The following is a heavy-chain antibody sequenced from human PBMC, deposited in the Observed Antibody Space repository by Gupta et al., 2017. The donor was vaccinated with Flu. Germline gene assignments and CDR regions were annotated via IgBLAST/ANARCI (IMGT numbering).Heavy chain of an antibody. V-gene: IGHV3-23*01. CDR2: ISNSGGTT. CDR1: GFTFSTYA. Sequence: EVQLLESGGGLVQPGGSLRLSCAASGFTFSTYAMTWVRQAPGKGLEWVSTISNSGGTTFYAYSVRGRFTISRDNSKNTLYLQMDSLRAEDTAVYYCAKDTRNYYFYMDVWGKGATVTVSS. J-gene: IGHJ6*03. CDR3: AKDTRNYYFYMDV.